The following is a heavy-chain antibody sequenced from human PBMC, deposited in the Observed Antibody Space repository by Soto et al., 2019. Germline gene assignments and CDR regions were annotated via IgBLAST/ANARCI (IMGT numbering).Heavy chain of an antibody. CDR3: ARGEWGHFDY. J-gene: IGHJ4*02. CDR2: INHSGST. D-gene: IGHD1-26*01. V-gene: IGHV4-34*01. Sequence: QVQLQQWGAGLLKPSETLSLTCAVYGGSFSGYYWSWIRQLPGKGLEWIGEINHSGSTNYNPSLKSRVTISVDTSKNQFSLKLSSVTAADTAVYYCARGEWGHFDYWGQGTLVTVSS. CDR1: GGSFSGYY.